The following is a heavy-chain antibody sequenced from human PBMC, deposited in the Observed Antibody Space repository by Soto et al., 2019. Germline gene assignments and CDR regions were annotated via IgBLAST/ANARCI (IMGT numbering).Heavy chain of an antibody. CDR2: ITSDSSTR. Sequence: EVPLVESGGGLLQPGGSLRLSCAVSGFTFSSFGMNWVRQAPGKGLEWISYITSDSSTRHYADFVKGRFTISRDNAKNSLYLQMNSLRDEDTAVYFCARDPDGIIDFDYWGQGTQVTVSS. V-gene: IGHV3-48*02. CDR3: ARDPDGIIDFDY. J-gene: IGHJ4*02. CDR1: GFTFSSFG. D-gene: IGHD3-10*01.